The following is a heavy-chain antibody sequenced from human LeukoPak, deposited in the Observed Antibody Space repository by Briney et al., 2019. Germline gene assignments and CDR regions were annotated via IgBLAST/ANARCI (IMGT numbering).Heavy chain of an antibody. CDR2: INSDGSST. Sequence: GGSLRLXCAASGFTFSSYWMHWVRQAPGKGLVWVSRINSDGSSTSYADSVKGRFTISRDNAKNTLYLQMNSLRAEDTAVYYCARVPFDYYDSSGPFDYWGQGTLVTVSS. CDR3: ARVPFDYYDSSGPFDY. CDR1: GFTFSSYW. V-gene: IGHV3-74*01. J-gene: IGHJ4*02. D-gene: IGHD3-22*01.